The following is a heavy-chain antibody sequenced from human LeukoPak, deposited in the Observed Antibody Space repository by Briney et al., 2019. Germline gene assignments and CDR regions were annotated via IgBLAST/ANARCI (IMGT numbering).Heavy chain of an antibody. J-gene: IGHJ4*02. CDR2: INHSGST. CDR1: GGSFGGYY. CDR3: ARGVPWLLLRRFDY. V-gene: IGHV4-34*01. Sequence: SETLSLTCAVYGGSFGGYYWSWIRQPPGKGLEWIGEINHSGSTNYNPSLKSRVTISVDTSKNQFSLKLSSVTAADTAVYYCARGVPWLLLRRFDYWGQGTLVTVSS. D-gene: IGHD3-22*01.